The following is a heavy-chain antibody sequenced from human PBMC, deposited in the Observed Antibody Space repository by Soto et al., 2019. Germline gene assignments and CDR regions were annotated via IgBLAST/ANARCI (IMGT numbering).Heavy chain of an antibody. J-gene: IGHJ2*01. V-gene: IGHV1-18*01. CDR3: ARCYCSVGSCFTCSHFEF. CDR1: GYSFDTFG. D-gene: IGHD2-15*01. CDR2: ISIEKGDT. Sequence: QVQVVQSGAEVKKPGASVKVACKASGYSFDTFGMSWVRQAPGQGLEWMGWISIEKGDTNSAQKFQDRVTMTTDTSTSTACMELRSLTSDDTAVYYCARCYCSVGSCFTCSHFEFWGRGTLVTVSS.